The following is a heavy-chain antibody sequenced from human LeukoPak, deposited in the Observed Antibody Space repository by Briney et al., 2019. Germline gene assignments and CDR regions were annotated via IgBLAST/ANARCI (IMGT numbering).Heavy chain of an antibody. V-gene: IGHV3-7*01. J-gene: IGHJ2*01. CDR1: GFTFSSYW. CDR3: ARARGDGYQWYFDL. D-gene: IGHD5-24*01. CDR2: IKHDGSRK. Sequence: PGGSLRLSCAASGFTFSSYWMNWVRQAPGKGLEWVANIKHDGSRKNYNDFVKGRFTISRDNAKNSLDLQMNSLRAEDTAMYYCARARGDGYQWYFDLWGRGTLVTVSS.